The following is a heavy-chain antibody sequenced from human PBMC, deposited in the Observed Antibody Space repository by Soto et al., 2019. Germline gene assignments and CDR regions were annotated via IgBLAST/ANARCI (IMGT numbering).Heavy chain of an antibody. J-gene: IGHJ5*02. CDR2: IYFTGKT. V-gene: IGHV4-31*03. CDR1: GDSIRDGGYY. Sequence: ANLQESGPGLVKPSETLSLTCTVSGDSIRDGGYYWAWIRHRPGKGLEWMGYIYFTGKTNYNPSLENRLTMSVDMSRRQLYLRLTSVTAADTAVYFCAKDPSPQPIPAVTPGWFDTWGQGISVTVSS. CDR3: AKDPSPQPIPAVTPGWFDT. D-gene: IGHD4-4*01.